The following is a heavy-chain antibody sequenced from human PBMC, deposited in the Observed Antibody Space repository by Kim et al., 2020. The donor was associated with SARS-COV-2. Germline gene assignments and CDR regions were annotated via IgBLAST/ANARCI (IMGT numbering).Heavy chain of an antibody. V-gene: IGHV3-9*01. J-gene: IGHJ4*02. CDR3: AKARGGIQLWLGVFDY. CDR1: GFTFDDYA. Sequence: SLRLSCAASGFTFDDYAMHWVRQAPGKGLEWVSGISWNSGSIGYADSVKGRFTISRDNAKNSLYLQMNSLRAEDTALYYCAKARGGIQLWLGVFDYWGQGTLVTVSS. CDR2: ISWNSGSI. D-gene: IGHD5-18*01.